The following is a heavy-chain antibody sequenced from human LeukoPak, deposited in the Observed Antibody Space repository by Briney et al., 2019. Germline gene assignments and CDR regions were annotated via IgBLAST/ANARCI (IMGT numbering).Heavy chain of an antibody. CDR3: AKDRDDYGSYEDY. CDR2: ISGSGGTT. Sequence: GGSLRLSCAASGFTFSNYAMTWVRQAPGKGLEWVAAISGSGGTTYYVDSVKGRFTISRDNSKNTLYLQMGSLRADDTAIYYCAKDRDDYGSYEDYWRQGTLVTVSS. J-gene: IGHJ4*02. V-gene: IGHV3-23*01. D-gene: IGHD4-17*01. CDR1: GFTFSNYA.